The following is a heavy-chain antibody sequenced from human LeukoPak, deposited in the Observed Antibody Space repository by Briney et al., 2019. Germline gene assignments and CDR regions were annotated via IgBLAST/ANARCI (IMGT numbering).Heavy chain of an antibody. CDR3: ARVRGCPPNLRKQERSGGSCYRAEQEYFQH. CDR2: INPSGGST. Sequence: ASVKVSCKASGYTFTSYYMHWVRQAPGQGLEWMGIINPSGGSTSYAQKFQGRVTMTRDTSTSTAYMELSSLRSEDTAVYYCARVRGCPPNLRKQERSGGSCYRAEQEYFQHWGQGTLVTVSS. CDR1: GYTFTSYY. J-gene: IGHJ1*01. V-gene: IGHV1-46*01. D-gene: IGHD2-15*01.